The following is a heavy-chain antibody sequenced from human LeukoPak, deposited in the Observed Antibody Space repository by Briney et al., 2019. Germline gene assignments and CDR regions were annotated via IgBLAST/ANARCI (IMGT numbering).Heavy chain of an antibody. CDR2: MNPNSGNT. V-gene: IGHV1-8*01. CDR1: GYTFTSYD. Sequence: ASVKVSCKPSGYTFTSYDINRGRHATGQGLEWMGWMNPNSGNTGYTQKFQGRVTMTRNTYISTAYMELSSLRSEDTAVYYCARGSLWHYYYMDVWGKGTTVTVSS. D-gene: IGHD2-21*01. CDR3: ARGSLWHYYYMDV. J-gene: IGHJ6*03.